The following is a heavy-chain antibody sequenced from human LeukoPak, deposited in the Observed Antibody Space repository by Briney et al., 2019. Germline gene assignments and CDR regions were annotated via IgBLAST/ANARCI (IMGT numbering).Heavy chain of an antibody. CDR3: AKQRSEVVVAATNY. J-gene: IGHJ4*02. Sequence: GGSLRLSCAASGFTFSSYAMTWVHQAPGKGLEWVSSITGGGDTTYYADSVRGRFTISRDNSKNTLSLQTNSLRAEDTAVYYCAKQRSEVVVAATNYWGQGTLVTVSS. D-gene: IGHD2-15*01. V-gene: IGHV3-23*01. CDR1: GFTFSSYA. CDR2: ITGGGDTT.